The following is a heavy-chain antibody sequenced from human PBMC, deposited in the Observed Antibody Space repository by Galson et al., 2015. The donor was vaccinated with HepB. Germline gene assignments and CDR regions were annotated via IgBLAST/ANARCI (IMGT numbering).Heavy chain of an antibody. CDR3: AGLRLKYGGAFDY. CDR2: IFYRWST. D-gene: IGHD4-23*01. J-gene: IGHJ4*02. CDR1: GSSISSNTLY. Sequence: ETLSLPCTVSGSSISSNTLYWAWIRQPPGKGLQWVGTIFYRWSTHYSPSLESRITISVTTSKNQFSLKLISVTASDTAVYYCAGLRLKYGGAFDYWGQGTLVTGSS. V-gene: IGHV4-39*01.